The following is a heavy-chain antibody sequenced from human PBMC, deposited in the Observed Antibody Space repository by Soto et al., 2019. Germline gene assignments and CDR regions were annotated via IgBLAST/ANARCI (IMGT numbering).Heavy chain of an antibody. CDR2: IWYDGSNK. J-gene: IGHJ4*02. CDR1: GFTFSSYG. Sequence: GGSLRLSCAASGFTFSSYGMHWVRQAPGKGLEWVAVIWYDGSNKYYADSVKGRFTISRDNSKNTLYLQMNSLRAEDTAVYYCARDRVLLWSGFDXWGQGTLVTVSS. V-gene: IGHV3-33*01. D-gene: IGHD3-10*01. CDR3: ARDRVLLWSGFDX.